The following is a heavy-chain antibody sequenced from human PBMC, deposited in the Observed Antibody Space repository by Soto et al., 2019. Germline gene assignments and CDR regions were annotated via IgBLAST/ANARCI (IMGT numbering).Heavy chain of an antibody. V-gene: IGHV3-21*01. Sequence: PGGSLRLSCAASGFTFRRNNMNWVRQAPGKGLEWVASISSSGDYLYYADSVKGRFIISRDNFQNSLFLQMNNLRADDTAVYYCAKELGGSYLTDYYYYYYGMDVWGQGTTVTVSS. J-gene: IGHJ6*02. CDR1: GFTFRRNN. CDR3: AKELGGSYLTDYYYYYYGMDV. D-gene: IGHD1-26*01. CDR2: ISSSGDYL.